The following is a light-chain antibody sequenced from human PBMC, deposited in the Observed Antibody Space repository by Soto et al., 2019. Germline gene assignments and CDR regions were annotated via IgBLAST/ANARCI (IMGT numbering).Light chain of an antibody. J-gene: IGLJ1*01. CDR3: MSFTSSNTYV. CDR2: DVS. Sequence: QSALTQPASVSGSPGQSITISCTGTSNDLGGYNYVSWYQQHPGKTPKLMIYDVSNRPSGVSDRFSGSKSGNTASLTISGLQAEDEADYYCMSFTSSNTYVFGTGTKVTVL. V-gene: IGLV2-14*01. CDR1: SNDLGGYNY.